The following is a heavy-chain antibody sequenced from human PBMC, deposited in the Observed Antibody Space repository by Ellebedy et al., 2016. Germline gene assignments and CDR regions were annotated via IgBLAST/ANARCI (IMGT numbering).Heavy chain of an antibody. CDR2: ISAYNGNT. V-gene: IGHV1-18*01. J-gene: IGHJ6*03. D-gene: IGHD3-3*01. Sequence: ASVKVSCXASGYTFTSYGISWVRQAPGQGLEWMGWISAYNGNTNYAQKLQGRVTMTTDTSTSTAYMELRSLRSDDTAVYYCARDTGLDALEWLLYQYYYMDGWGKGTTVTVSS. CDR3: ARDTGLDALEWLLYQYYYMDG. CDR1: GYTFTSYG.